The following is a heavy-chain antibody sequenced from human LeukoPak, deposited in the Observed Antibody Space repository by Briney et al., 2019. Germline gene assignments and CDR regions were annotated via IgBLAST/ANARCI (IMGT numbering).Heavy chain of an antibody. CDR1: GFSVSSNY. D-gene: IGHD5-12*01. V-gene: IGHV3-66*01. CDR3: ARDAPPIVATPIDH. J-gene: IGHJ4*02. CDR2: IYSGGST. Sequence: PGGSLRLSCAASGFSVSSNYMSCVRQAPGKGLEWVSVIYSGGSTYYADSVKGRFTISRDNSKNTVYLQMNSLRAEDTAVYYCARDAPPIVATPIDHWGQGTLVTVSS.